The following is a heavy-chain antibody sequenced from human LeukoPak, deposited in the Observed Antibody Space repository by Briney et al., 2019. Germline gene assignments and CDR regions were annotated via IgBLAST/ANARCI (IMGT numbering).Heavy chain of an antibody. Sequence: PGGSLRLSCAASGFAFSRNWMHWVRRAPGKGLVWVSRINSDGSATHYADSVKGRFTISRDNAKNTLYLQMNSLRAEDTAVYYCATDPDSGGWSTFDYWGQGTLVTVSS. CDR2: INSDGSAT. V-gene: IGHV3-74*01. J-gene: IGHJ4*02. CDR3: ATDPDSGGWSTFDY. CDR1: GFAFSRNW. D-gene: IGHD6-19*01.